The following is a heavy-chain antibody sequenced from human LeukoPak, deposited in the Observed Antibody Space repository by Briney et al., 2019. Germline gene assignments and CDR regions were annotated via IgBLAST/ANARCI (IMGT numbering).Heavy chain of an antibody. V-gene: IGHV4-39*07. Sequence: PSETLSLTCTVSGGPISTSSFYWGWVRQPPGTGLEWIGSIYYTGSTYYDPSLKSRITMSVDTSKNQFSLKLSSVTAADTAVYYCAREPTEGYGFDYWGQGTLITVSS. CDR2: IYYTGST. CDR3: AREPTEGYGFDY. J-gene: IGHJ4*02. D-gene: IGHD2-15*01. CDR1: GGPISTSSFY.